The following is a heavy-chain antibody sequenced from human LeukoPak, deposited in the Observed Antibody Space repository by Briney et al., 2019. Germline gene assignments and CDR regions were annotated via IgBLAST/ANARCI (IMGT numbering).Heavy chain of an antibody. CDR3: ARGYRVEAVAGTIDY. V-gene: IGHV1-2*04. Sequence: GASVKVSCKASGYTFTGYYMHWVRQAPGQGLEWMGRINPNSGGTNYAQKFQGWVTMTRDTSISTAYMELSRLRSDDTAVYYCARGYRVEAVAGTIDYWGQGTLVTVSS. CDR2: INPNSGGT. J-gene: IGHJ4*02. CDR1: GYTFTGYY. D-gene: IGHD6-19*01.